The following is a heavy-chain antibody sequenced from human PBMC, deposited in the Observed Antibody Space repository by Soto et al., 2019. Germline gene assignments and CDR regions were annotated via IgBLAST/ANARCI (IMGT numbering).Heavy chain of an antibody. J-gene: IGHJ4*02. V-gene: IGHV3-7*01. Sequence: EAQLVESGGGLVQPGGSLRLSCAASGFTFTNDWMSCVRQAPGKGLEWVANIKQDRSEKYYADSAKGRFIISRDNAKTSLYLQMNSLRAEDTTVYYCARDMSVFWSGYPEGGFDYWGQGTPVTVSS. CDR2: IKQDRSEK. CDR1: GFTFTNDW. D-gene: IGHD3-3*01. CDR3: ARDMSVFWSGYPEGGFDY.